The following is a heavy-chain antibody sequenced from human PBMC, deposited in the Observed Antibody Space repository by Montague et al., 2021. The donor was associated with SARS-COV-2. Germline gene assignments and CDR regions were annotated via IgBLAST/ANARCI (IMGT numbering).Heavy chain of an antibody. CDR2: ISYDGSNK. CDR1: GFTFSSYA. J-gene: IGHJ3*02. CDR3: AGEDKWPGVFDM. Sequence: SLRLSCAASGFTFSSYAMHWVRQAPGKGLEWVAVISYDGSNKYYADSVKGRFTISRDNSKNTLYLEMNNLRAEDTALYYCAGEDKWPGVFDMWGPGTMVTVSS. D-gene: IGHD5-12*01. V-gene: IGHV3-30-3*01.